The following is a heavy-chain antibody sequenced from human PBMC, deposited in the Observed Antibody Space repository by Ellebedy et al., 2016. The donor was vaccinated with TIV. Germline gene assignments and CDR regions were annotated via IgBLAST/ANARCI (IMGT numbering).Heavy chain of an antibody. D-gene: IGHD1-26*01. V-gene: IGHV3-23*01. CDR2: IGVGGGST. CDR3: AKRLVGGSVDY. J-gene: IGHJ4*02. Sequence: GGSLRLSCAATGFTFSSYAMSWVRQAPGKGLEWVSTIGVGGGSTFYAAAVKGRFAISRDNSKNTLELQMNSLRADDTAVYYCAKRLVGGSVDYWGQGTLVTVSS. CDR1: GFTFSSYA.